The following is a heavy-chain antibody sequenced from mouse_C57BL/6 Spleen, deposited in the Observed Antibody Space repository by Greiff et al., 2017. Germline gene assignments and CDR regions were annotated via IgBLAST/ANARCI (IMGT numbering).Heavy chain of an antibody. J-gene: IGHJ2*01. CDR1: GFTFSDYG. CDR2: ISSGSSTI. V-gene: IGHV5-17*01. Sequence: EVHLVESGGGLVKPGGSLKLSCAASGFTFSDYGMHWVRQAPEKGLEWVAYISSGSSTIYYADTVKGRFTISRDNAKNTLFLQMASLRSEDTAMYYCARSYGNFYFGYWGQGTTRTVSS. D-gene: IGHD2-1*01. CDR3: ARSYGNFYFGY.